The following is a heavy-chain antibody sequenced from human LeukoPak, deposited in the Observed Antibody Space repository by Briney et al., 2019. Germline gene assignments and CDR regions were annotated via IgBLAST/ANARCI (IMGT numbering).Heavy chain of an antibody. CDR1: GFTFSSFG. CDR3: GKDSPYYYVDY. J-gene: IGHJ4*02. V-gene: IGHV3-30*02. CDR2: IQYNGNNK. D-gene: IGHD3-10*01. Sequence: GGSLRLSCAASGFTFSSFGMHWVRHAPGKGLEWVSFIQYNGNNKYYADSVKGRFTISRDNSKNTLHLQMNGLRAEDTAIYYCGKDSPYYYVDYWGQGTPVTVSS.